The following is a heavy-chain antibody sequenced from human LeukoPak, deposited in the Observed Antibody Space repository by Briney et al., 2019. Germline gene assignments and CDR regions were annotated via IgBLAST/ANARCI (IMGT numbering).Heavy chain of an antibody. CDR2: IYYSGST. D-gene: IGHD2-15*01. CDR3: ARASNRAYCSGGSCYPDYFDY. CDR1: GGSISSGDYY. Sequence: PSETLSLTCTVSGGSISSGDYYWSWIRQPPGKGLEWIGCIYYSGSTYYNPSLKSRVTISVDTSKNQFSLKLSSVTAADTAVYYCARASNRAYCSGGSCYPDYFDYWGQGTLVTVSS. J-gene: IGHJ4*02. V-gene: IGHV4-30-4*02.